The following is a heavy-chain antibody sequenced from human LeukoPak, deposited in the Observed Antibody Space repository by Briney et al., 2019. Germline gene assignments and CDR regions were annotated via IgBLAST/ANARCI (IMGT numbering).Heavy chain of an antibody. CDR2: IYYSGST. CDR1: GGSIRSYY. D-gene: IGHD5-12*01. CDR3: ARDLYSGYDWVGFNI. Sequence: SETLSLTCTVSGGSIRSYYWSWIRQPPGKGLEWIGYIYYSGSTNYNPSLKSRVSISVDTSQNQFSLKLSSVTAADTAVYYCARDLYSGYDWVGFNIWGQGTVVTVSS. J-gene: IGHJ3*02. V-gene: IGHV4-59*01.